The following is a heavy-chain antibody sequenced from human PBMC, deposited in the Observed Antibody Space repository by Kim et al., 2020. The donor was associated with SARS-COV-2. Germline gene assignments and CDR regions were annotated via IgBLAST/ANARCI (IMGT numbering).Heavy chain of an antibody. J-gene: IGHJ4*02. Sequence: GGSLRLSCAASGFTFSSYWMHWVRQAPGKGLVWVSRINSDGSSTSYADSVKGRFTISRDNAKNTLYLQMNSLRAEDTAVYYCASGARNYYDSSGRLGPLGYWGQGTLVTVSS. CDR2: INSDGSST. V-gene: IGHV3-74*01. D-gene: IGHD3-22*01. CDR1: GFTFSSYW. CDR3: ASGARNYYDSSGRLGPLGY.